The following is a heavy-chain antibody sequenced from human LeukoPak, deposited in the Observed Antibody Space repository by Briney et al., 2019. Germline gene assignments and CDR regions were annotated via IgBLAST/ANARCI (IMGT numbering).Heavy chain of an antibody. CDR3: AGPPGGFCSGGSSYTAY. J-gene: IGHJ4*02. CDR2: IIPIFGTA. D-gene: IGHD2-15*01. Sequence: ASVKVSCKASGGTFSSYAISWVRQAPGQGLEWMGGIIPIFGTANYAQKFHGRVTITADGSTSTAYMELSSLRSEDTAVYYCAGPPGGFCSGGSSYTAYWAQEPL. V-gene: IGHV1-69*13. CDR1: GGTFSSYA.